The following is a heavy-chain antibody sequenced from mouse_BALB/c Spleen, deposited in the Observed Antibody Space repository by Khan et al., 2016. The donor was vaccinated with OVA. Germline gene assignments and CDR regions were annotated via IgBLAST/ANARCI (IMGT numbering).Heavy chain of an antibody. V-gene: IGHV1-4*01. CDR1: GYTFTTYT. D-gene: IGHD2-14*01. Sequence: VQLVESGAELARPGASVKMSCKASGYTFTTYTIHWVKQRPGQGLEWIGYIIPSNDYTNYNQKFKDGATLTVDKSSSTAYMQLSSLTSEDSAVYYCVREGAYYRSDGWFAYWGQGTLVTVSA. CDR3: VREGAYYRSDGWFAY. J-gene: IGHJ3*01. CDR2: IIPSNDYT.